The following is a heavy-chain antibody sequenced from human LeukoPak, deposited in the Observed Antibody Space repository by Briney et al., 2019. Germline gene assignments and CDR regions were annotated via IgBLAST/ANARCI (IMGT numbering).Heavy chain of an antibody. D-gene: IGHD3-10*01. V-gene: IGHV5-51*01. CDR3: ARRITTTYYYGSGSLYYFDY. CDR2: IYPGDSDT. J-gene: IGHJ4*02. Sequence: GESLKISCKGSGYSFTSYWIGWVRQMPGKGLEWMGIIYPGDSDTRYSPSFQGQVTISPDKSISTAYLQWSSLKASDTAMYYCARRITTTYYYGSGSLYYFDYWGQGTLVTVSS. CDR1: GYSFTSYW.